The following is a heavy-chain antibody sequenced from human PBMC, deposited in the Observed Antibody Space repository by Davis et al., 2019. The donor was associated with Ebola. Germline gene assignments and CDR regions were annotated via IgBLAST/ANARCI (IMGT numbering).Heavy chain of an antibody. Sequence: GESLKISCAASGFTFSSYAMSWVRQAPGKGLEWVSAISDSGGSTYYADSVKGRFTISRDNSKNTLYLQMNSLRAEDTAVYYCAKDRAIAADWGQGTTVTVSS. J-gene: IGHJ6*02. V-gene: IGHV3-23*01. CDR2: ISDSGGST. D-gene: IGHD6-13*01. CDR1: GFTFSSYA. CDR3: AKDRAIAAD.